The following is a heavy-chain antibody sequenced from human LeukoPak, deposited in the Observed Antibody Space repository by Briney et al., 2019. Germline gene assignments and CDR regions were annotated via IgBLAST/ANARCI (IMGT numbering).Heavy chain of an antibody. CDR1: GGSISSYY. D-gene: IGHD3-3*01. V-gene: IGHV4-59*01. CDR3: ARVGLGGYYYYYYGMDV. CDR2: IYYSGST. Sequence: SETLSLTCTVSGGSISSYYWSWIRQTPGKGLEWIGYIYYSGSTNYNPSLKSRVTISVDTSKNQFSLKLSSVTAADTAVYYCARVGLGGYYYYYYGMDVWGQGTTVTVSS. J-gene: IGHJ6*02.